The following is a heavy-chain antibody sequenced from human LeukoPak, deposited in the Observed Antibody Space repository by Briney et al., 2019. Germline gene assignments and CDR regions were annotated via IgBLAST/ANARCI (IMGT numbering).Heavy chain of an antibody. V-gene: IGHV1-2*02. J-gene: IGHJ5*02. D-gene: IGHD6-19*01. CDR3: ARRGAVAGTLNFAS. CDR1: GYTFTGYY. CDR2: INPNSGGT. Sequence: GASVKVSCKASGYTFTGYYMHWVRQAPGQGLEWMGWINPNSGGTNYAQKFQGRVTMTRDTSISTAYMELSRLRSDDTAVYYCARRGAVAGTLNFASWGRGPLVTVSS.